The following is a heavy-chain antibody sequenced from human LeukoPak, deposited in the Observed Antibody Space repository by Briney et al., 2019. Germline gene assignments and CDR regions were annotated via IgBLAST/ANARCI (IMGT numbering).Heavy chain of an antibody. CDR3: ARDFHSSLDF. D-gene: IGHD6-13*01. V-gene: IGHV3-48*04. Sequence: SGGSLRLSCAASGFTFSSYSMNWVRQAPGKGLEWVSYISSSSSTIYYADSLKGRFTVSRDNAKNSVYLQMNSLRVDDTAVYYCARDFHSSLDFWGQGTLVTVSS. CDR2: ISSSSSTI. J-gene: IGHJ4*02. CDR1: GFTFSSYS.